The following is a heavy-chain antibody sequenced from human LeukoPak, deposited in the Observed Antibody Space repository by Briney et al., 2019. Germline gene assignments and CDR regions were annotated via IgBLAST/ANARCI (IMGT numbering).Heavy chain of an antibody. CDR1: GFTFSSYW. CDR3: ARGRPHGNDY. J-gene: IGHJ4*02. Sequence: GGSLRLSCAASGFTFSSYWMNWVRHAPGKGRVWVSRIASDGSSTTYADSVKGRFSISRDNAKNTLYLQMNSLRVEDTAVYYCARGRPHGNDYWGQGTLVTASS. V-gene: IGHV3-74*01. D-gene: IGHD4-23*01. CDR2: IASDGSST.